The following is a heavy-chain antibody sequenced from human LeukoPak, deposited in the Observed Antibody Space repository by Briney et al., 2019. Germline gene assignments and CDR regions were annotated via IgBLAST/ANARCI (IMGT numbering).Heavy chain of an antibody. CDR2: IYSGGST. CDR1: GFTFDNYA. V-gene: IGHV3-53*01. D-gene: IGHD1-26*01. CDR3: ARGVGSGSRLRAGDY. Sequence: GGSLRLSCAASGFTFDNYAMHWVRQAPGKGLEWVSVIYSGGSTYYADSVKGRFTISRDNSKNTLYLQMNSLRAEDTAVYYCARGVGSGSRLRAGDYWGQGTLVTVSS. J-gene: IGHJ4*02.